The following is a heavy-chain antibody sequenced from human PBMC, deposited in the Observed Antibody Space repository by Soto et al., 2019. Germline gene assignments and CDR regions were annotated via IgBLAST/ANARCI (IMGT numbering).Heavy chain of an antibody. CDR1: GGSFSTYY. CDR2: IYYSGSS. Sequence: LSLTCTVSGGSFSTYYWSWIRQAPGKGLEWIGYIYYSGSSNYNPSLKSRVTMSVDTPKNQLSLKLSSVTAADTAVYYCARDQGGPFDYWGQGSLVTVSS. J-gene: IGHJ4*02. V-gene: IGHV4-59*01. CDR3: ARDQGGPFDY. D-gene: IGHD2-15*01.